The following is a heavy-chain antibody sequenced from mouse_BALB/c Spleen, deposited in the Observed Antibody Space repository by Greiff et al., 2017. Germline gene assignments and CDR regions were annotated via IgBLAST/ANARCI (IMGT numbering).Heavy chain of an antibody. J-gene: IGHJ3*01. CDR1: GFTFSSCT. CDR2: ISNGGGST. CDR3: ARQSYRSFAY. D-gene: IGHD2-14*01. V-gene: IGHV5-12-2*01. Sequence: EVQRVESGGGLVQPAGSLKLSCAASGFTFSSCTMSWFRQTPEKRLEWVAYISNGGGSTYYPATVKGRFTISRDNTKNTLYLQMSSLKSEDTAMYYCARQSYRSFAYWGQGTLVTVSA.